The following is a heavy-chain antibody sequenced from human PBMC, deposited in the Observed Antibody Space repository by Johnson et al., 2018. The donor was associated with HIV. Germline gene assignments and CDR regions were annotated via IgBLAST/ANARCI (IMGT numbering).Heavy chain of an antibody. CDR3: ARDESSRLQLTGNDAFDI. V-gene: IGHV3-30*04. J-gene: IGHJ3*02. Sequence: MLLVESGGGVVQPGRSLRLSCAASGFTFSSYAMHWVRQAPGKGLEWVAVISYDGSNKYYADSVKGRFTISRDNSKNTLYLQMNSLRAEDTAVYYCARDESSRLQLTGNDAFDIWGQGTMVTVSS. D-gene: IGHD6-13*01. CDR2: ISYDGSNK. CDR1: GFTFSSYA.